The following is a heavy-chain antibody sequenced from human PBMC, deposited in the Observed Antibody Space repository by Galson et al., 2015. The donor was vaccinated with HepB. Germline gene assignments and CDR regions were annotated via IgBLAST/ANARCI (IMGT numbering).Heavy chain of an antibody. J-gene: IGHJ5*02. V-gene: IGHV3-23*01. CDR1: GFTFSSYG. CDR2: VMSGSGGA. D-gene: IGHD6-19*01. Sequence: SLRLSCAASGFTFSSYGMIWVRQAPGKGLEWVSAVMSGSGGAFYADSVKGRFTISRDNSKNTLSLPMNSLGAEDTAVYYCAKCGVLSSGWCNYFDPWGQGTLVTVSS. CDR3: AKCGVLSSGWCNYFDP.